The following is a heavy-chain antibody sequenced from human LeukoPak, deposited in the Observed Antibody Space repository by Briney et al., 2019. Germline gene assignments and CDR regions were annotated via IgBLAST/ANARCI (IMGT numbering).Heavy chain of an antibody. D-gene: IGHD2-21*02. J-gene: IGHJ6*03. V-gene: IGHV3-7*01. CDR3: ARNGTPVVTAITPYYYYMDV. CDR2: IKQDGSEK. CDR1: GFTFSNYW. Sequence: GGSLRLSCAASGFTFSNYWMSWVRQAPGKGLEWVGNIKQDGSEKYYVDSVKGRFTISRDNARNSLYLQMNSLRAEDTAVYYCARNGTPVVTAITPYYYYMDVWGKGTTVTVSS.